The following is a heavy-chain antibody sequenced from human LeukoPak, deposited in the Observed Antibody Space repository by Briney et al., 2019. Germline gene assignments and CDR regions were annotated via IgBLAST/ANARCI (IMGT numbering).Heavy chain of an antibody. D-gene: IGHD2-15*01. CDR2: IYYSGST. CDR3: ARYANCSGGSCYGHDAFYI. Sequence: SQTLSLTCTVSGGSISSGDYYWSWIRQPPGKGLEWIGYIYYSGSTYYNPSLKSRVTISVDTSKNQFSLKLSSVTAADTAMYYCARYANCSGGSCYGHDAFYIWGQGTMVTVSS. J-gene: IGHJ3*02. V-gene: IGHV4-30-4*08. CDR1: GGSISSGDYY.